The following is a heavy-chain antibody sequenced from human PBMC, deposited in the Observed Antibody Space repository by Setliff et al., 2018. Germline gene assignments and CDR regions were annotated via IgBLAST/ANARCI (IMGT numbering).Heavy chain of an antibody. V-gene: IGHV4-34*01. J-gene: IGHJ5*02. CDR1: GGSFSGYY. Sequence: SETLSLTCAVYGGSFSGYYWTWIRQPPGKGLEWIGEINHSGSTNYNPSLKSRVTISVDTSKNQFSLKLCSVTAADTAVYYCARGKGSWVLLRWFDPWGQGTLVTVSS. CDR2: INHSGST. D-gene: IGHD3-10*01. CDR3: ARGKGSWVLLRWFDP.